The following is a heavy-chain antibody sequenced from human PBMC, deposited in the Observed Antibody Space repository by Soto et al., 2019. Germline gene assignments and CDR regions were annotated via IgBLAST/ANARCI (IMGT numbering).Heavy chain of an antibody. Sequence: GGSLRLSCAASGFTFSSYAMSWVRQAPGKGLEWVSAISGSGGSTYYADSVKGRFTISRDNSKNTLYLQMNSLRAEDTAVYYCAKDKGSYCSGGSCYWVYWGQGTLVTVSS. CDR2: ISGSGGST. D-gene: IGHD2-15*01. CDR1: GFTFSSYA. V-gene: IGHV3-23*01. CDR3: AKDKGSYCSGGSCYWVY. J-gene: IGHJ4*02.